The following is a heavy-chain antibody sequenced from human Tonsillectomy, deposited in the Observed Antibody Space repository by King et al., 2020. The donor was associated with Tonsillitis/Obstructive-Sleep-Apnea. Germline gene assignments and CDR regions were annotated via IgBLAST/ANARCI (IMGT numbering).Heavy chain of an antibody. D-gene: IGHD2-2*01. Sequence: QLVQSGSELKKPGASVKVSCKASGYTFTSYALNWVQQAPGQGLEWMGWINTNTGNPTYAQGFTGRFVFSLDTSVSTAYLQISSLKAEDTAVYYCANLGYCSTTSCYPPLDAFDIWGQGTMVTVSS. CDR1: GYTFTSYA. J-gene: IGHJ3*02. CDR3: ANLGYCSTTSCYPPLDAFDI. V-gene: IGHV7-4-1*02. CDR2: INTNTGNP.